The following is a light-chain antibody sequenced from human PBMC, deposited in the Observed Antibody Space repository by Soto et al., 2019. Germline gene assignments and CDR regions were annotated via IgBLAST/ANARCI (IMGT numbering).Light chain of an antibody. CDR2: EVS. CDR1: SGDVGGYNY. CDR3: SSYAGNNIVV. J-gene: IGLJ2*01. V-gene: IGLV2-8*01. Sequence: QSALTQPPSVSGSPGQSVTISCSGTSGDVGGYNYVSWYQQHPGTAPKLVIYEVSERLSAVPDRFSGSKSGNTASLTVSGLQADDEADYYCSSYAGNNIVVFGGGTKVTVL.